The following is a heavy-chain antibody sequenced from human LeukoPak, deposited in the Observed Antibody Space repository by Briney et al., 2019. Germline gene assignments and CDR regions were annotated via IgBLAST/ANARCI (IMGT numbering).Heavy chain of an antibody. J-gene: IGHJ6*03. CDR2: INAGNGNT. Sequence: ASVKVSCKASGYTFTSYAMHWVRQAPGQRLEWMGWINAGNGNTKYSQKFQGRVTITRDTSASTAYMELSSLRSEDTAVYYCARVSHGYDFWSGYGAYYYYYMDVWGKGTTVTVSS. D-gene: IGHD3-3*01. V-gene: IGHV1-3*01. CDR1: GYTFTSYA. CDR3: ARVSHGYDFWSGYGAYYYYYMDV.